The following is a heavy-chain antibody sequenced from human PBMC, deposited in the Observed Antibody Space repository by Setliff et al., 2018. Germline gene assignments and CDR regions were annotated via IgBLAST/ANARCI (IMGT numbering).Heavy chain of an antibody. CDR3: ARSGPYGMGVGNSGWYYRDY. Sequence: GASVKVSCKSSGYTFINFHLHWVRLAPGQGLQWMGMVNPSGGHPVYAQKFQGRVTITADESTSTAYMELSSLRSEDTAVYYCARSGPYGMGVGNSGWYYRDYWGQGTLVTVSS. D-gene: IGHD6-19*01. V-gene: IGHV1-46*01. CDR2: VNPSGGHP. J-gene: IGHJ4*02. CDR1: GYTFINFH.